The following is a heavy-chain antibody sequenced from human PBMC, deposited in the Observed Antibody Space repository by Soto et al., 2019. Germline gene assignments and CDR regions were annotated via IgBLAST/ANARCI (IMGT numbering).Heavy chain of an antibody. CDR2: ISGNGGAT. J-gene: IGHJ4*02. D-gene: IGHD6-19*01. V-gene: IGHV3-64*02. CDR1: GFIFSAYA. Sequence: GGSLRLSCAASGFIFSAYAIHWVRQAPGKGLEHVSAISGNGGATYYIDPVKGRFTISRDNSKNMVYLQMNSLRADDMAVYYCARSSGWPDYWGQGAPVTVSS. CDR3: ARSSGWPDY.